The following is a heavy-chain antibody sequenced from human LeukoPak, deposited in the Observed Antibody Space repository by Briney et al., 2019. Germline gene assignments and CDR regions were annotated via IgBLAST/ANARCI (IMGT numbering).Heavy chain of an antibody. Sequence: PGGSPRLSCAASGFSFSSYWMHWVRQAPGKGLVWVSRINSDGSSTIYADSVKGRFTISRDNAKNTLYLQMNSLRAEDTAVYYCVRGKTYSFDYWGQGTLITVSS. CDR2: INSDGSST. CDR1: GFSFSSYW. V-gene: IGHV3-74*01. J-gene: IGHJ4*02. CDR3: VRGKTYSFDY.